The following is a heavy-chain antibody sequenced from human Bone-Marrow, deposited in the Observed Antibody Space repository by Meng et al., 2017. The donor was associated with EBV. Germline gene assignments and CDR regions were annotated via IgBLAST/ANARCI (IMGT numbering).Heavy chain of an antibody. CDR3: ARVNGDFSYWYFDL. CDR1: TFMFSDYY. D-gene: IGHD4-17*01. V-gene: IGHV3-11*01. CDR2: ISIRGNAI. Sequence: VGAGGGMVKPGGSLRLSCAASTFMFSDYYMSWIRQAPGKGLEWVSYISIRGNAIDYADSVKGRFTISRDNAKNSLYLQMNSLRPDDTAVYYCARVNGDFSYWYFDLWGRGTLVTVSS. J-gene: IGHJ2*01.